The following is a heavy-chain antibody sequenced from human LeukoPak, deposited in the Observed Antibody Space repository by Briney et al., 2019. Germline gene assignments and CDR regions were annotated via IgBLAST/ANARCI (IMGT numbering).Heavy chain of an antibody. CDR3: AKGENAISGTHCLNY. CDR2: ISAGGGTT. CDR1: GFTFSNYA. J-gene: IGHJ4*02. Sequence: AGGSLRLPCAASGFTFSNYAMSWVRQAPGKGLEWVSIISAGGGTTYYADSVKGRFTISRDNSKNTLYLQMNSLRAEDTAVYYCAKGENAISGTHCLNYWGQGTLVTVSS. V-gene: IGHV3-23*01. D-gene: IGHD1-20*01.